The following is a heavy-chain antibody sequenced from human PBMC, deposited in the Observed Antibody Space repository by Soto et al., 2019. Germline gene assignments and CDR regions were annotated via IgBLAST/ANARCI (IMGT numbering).Heavy chain of an antibody. V-gene: IGHV1-8*01. CDR1: GYSFTSLD. Sequence: GKVSCKASGYSFTSLDINWVRQTAGRGLEWMGWMQPSTGRTGYAQKFQGRVTMTRDTSINTAYMELTTLTSDDTAFYYCARGVSAGVDYWGQGTLVTLSS. CDR2: MQPSTGRT. D-gene: IGHD1-26*01. CDR3: ARGVSAGVDY. J-gene: IGHJ4*02.